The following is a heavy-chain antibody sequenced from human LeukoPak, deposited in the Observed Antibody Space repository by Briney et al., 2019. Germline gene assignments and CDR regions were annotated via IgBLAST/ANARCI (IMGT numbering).Heavy chain of an antibody. CDR3: AKDSSGPSPD. V-gene: IGHV3-23*01. D-gene: IGHD5-12*01. Sequence: GGSLRLSCAASGFTFRNYYMSWVRQAPGKGLEWVSAISSNSGGGTYYADSVKGRFTISRDNSKNTLYLQMNSLRAEDTAVYYCAKDSSGPSPDWGPGTLVTVSS. CDR1: GFTFRNYY. CDR2: ISSNSGGGT. J-gene: IGHJ4*02.